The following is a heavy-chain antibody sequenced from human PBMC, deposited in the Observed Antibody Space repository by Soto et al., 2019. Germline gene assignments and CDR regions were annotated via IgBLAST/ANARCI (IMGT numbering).Heavy chain of an antibody. J-gene: IGHJ4*02. V-gene: IGHV1-3*01. CDR1: GYTFTSYA. CDR2: INAANGNT. D-gene: IGHD2-21*01. CDR3: ARNVVGTYHFDY. Sequence: QVKVVQSGAEVKKPGASVKVSCKASGYTFTSYAMHWVRLAPGQRLEWMGWINAANGNTKYSEKIQGRVTITRDTSATTVYMELSSRSSEDTAVYYSARNVVGTYHFDYWGQGTLVTVSS.